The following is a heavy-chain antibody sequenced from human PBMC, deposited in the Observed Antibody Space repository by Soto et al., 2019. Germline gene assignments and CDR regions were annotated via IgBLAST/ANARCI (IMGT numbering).Heavy chain of an antibody. Sequence: PSETLSLTCTVSGGSISSGGYYWGWIRKHPGKGLEWIGYIYYSGSTYYNPSLKSRVTISVDTSKNQFSLKLSSVTAADTAVYYCARAMVVTQNWFDPWGQGTLVTVSS. V-gene: IGHV4-30-4*08. CDR1: GGSISSGGYY. CDR3: ARAMVVTQNWFDP. D-gene: IGHD2-21*02. J-gene: IGHJ5*02. CDR2: IYYSGST.